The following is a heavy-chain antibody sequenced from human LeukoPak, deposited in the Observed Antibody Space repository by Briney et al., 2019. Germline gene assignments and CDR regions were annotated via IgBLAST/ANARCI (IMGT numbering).Heavy chain of an antibody. D-gene: IGHD3-10*01. CDR2: INSDGSST. CDR3: ARDRRGSGRLDY. V-gene: IGHV3-74*01. J-gene: IGHJ4*02. Sequence: GGSLRLSCAASGFTFSSYWMHWVRQAPGRGLVWVSRINSDGSSTSYADSVKGRFTISRDNAKNTLYLQMNSLRAEDTAVYYCARDRRGSGRLDYWGQGTLVTVSS. CDR1: GFTFSSYW.